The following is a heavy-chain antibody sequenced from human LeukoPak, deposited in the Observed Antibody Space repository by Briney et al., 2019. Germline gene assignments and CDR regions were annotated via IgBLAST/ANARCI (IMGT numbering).Heavy chain of an antibody. D-gene: IGHD3-22*01. CDR2: IYTSGST. V-gene: IGHV4-61*02. CDR3: ARVSPVGLDYYDSSGYYSDAFDI. Sequence: SETLSLTCTVSGGAISSGSYYWSWIRQPAGKGLEWIGRIYTSGSTNYSPSLKSRVTISVDTSKNQFSLKLSSVTAADTAVYYCARVSPVGLDYYDSSGYYSDAFDIWGQGTMVTVSS. J-gene: IGHJ3*02. CDR1: GGAISSGSYY.